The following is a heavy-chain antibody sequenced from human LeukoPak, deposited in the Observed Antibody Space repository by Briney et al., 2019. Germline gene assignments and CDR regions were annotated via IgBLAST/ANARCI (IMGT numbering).Heavy chain of an antibody. V-gene: IGHV1-18*01. CDR1: GYTFTSYG. CDR3: ASASESGYSSGWYDY. D-gene: IGHD6-19*01. CDR2: ISAYNGNT. Sequence: ASVKVSCKASGYTFTSYGISWVRQAPGQGLEWMGWISAYNGNTNYAQKLQGRVTMTTDTSTSTAYMELRSLRSDDTAVYYCASASESGYSSGWYDYWGQGTLVTVSS. J-gene: IGHJ4*02.